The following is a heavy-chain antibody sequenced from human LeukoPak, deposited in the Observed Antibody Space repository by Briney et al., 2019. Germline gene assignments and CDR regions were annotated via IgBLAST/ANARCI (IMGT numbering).Heavy chain of an antibody. Sequence: GGSLRLSCAASGFTFSSYAMSWVRQAPGKGLEWVSAISGSGGSTYYADSVKGRFTISRDNSKNTLYLQMNSLRAEDTAVYYRAKEQLDYYGDNESFDYWGQGTLVTVSS. D-gene: IGHD4-17*01. CDR3: AKEQLDYYGDNESFDY. CDR1: GFTFSSYA. V-gene: IGHV3-23*01. J-gene: IGHJ4*02. CDR2: ISGSGGST.